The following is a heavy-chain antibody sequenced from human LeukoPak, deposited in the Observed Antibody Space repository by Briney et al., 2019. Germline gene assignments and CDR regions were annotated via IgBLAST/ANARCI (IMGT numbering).Heavy chain of an antibody. CDR1: GYTFTSYG. Sequence: ASVKVSCKASGYTFTSYGISWVRQAPGQGLEWMGWISAYNGNTNYAQKLQGRVTMTTDTSTSTAYMELRSLRSDDTAVYYCARAKSYDILTGYYRGWYFDLWGRGTLVTVSS. V-gene: IGHV1-18*01. CDR2: ISAYNGNT. J-gene: IGHJ2*01. CDR3: ARAKSYDILTGYYRGWYFDL. D-gene: IGHD3-9*01.